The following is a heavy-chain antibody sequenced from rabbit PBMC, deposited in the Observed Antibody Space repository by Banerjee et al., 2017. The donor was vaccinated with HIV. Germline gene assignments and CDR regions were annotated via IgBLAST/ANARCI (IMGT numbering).Heavy chain of an antibody. D-gene: IGHD4-1*01. J-gene: IGHJ4*01. CDR1: GFSFSSNYY. CDR2: IYIGSSGST. CDR3: ARDLAGVIGWNFNL. V-gene: IGHV1S45*01. Sequence: QEQLEESGGDLVKPGGSLTLTCTASGFSFSSNYYMCWVRQAPGKGLEYIGCIYIGSSGSTYYASWAKGRFTISKTSSTTVTLQMTSLTAADTASYFCARDLAGVIGWNFNLWGQGTLVTVS.